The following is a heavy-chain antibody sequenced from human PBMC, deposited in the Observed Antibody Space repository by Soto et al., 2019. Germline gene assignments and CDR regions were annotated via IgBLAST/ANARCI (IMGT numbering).Heavy chain of an antibody. CDR3: ARSPYCGTECNSGYLDF. J-gene: IGHJ4*02. Sequence: GGTLRLCCATSGFVVNRNYMHWVRQAPGKGLEWVSVMYSDGKTYYGESVKGRFTISRDNSKNTVFLHMKSLRAEDTAVYYCARSPYCGTECNSGYLDFWGQGSLVTVSS. D-gene: IGHD2-21*01. V-gene: IGHV3-53*01. CDR1: GFVVNRNY. CDR2: MYSDGKT.